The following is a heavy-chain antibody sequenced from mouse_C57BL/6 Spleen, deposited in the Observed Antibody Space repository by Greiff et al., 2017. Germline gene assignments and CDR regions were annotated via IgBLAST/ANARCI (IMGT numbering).Heavy chain of an antibody. CDR3: ARDGSSYYAMDY. V-gene: IGHV1-53*01. CDR2: INPSNGGT. J-gene: IGHJ4*01. D-gene: IGHD1-1*01. Sequence: VQLQQSGTELVKPGASVKLSCKASGYTFPSYWMHWVKQRPGQGLEWIGNINPSNGGTNYNEKFKSKATLTVDKSSSTAYMQLSSLTSEDSAVYYCARDGSSYYAMDYWGQGTSVTVSS. CDR1: GYTFPSYW.